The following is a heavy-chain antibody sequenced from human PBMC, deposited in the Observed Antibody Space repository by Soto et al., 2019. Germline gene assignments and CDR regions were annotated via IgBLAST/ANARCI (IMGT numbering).Heavy chain of an antibody. Sequence: QITLKESGPTLVKPTQTLTLTCTFSGFSLSTSGVGVGWIRQPPGKALEWLALIYWDDDKRYSPSLKSRLTTTKDTPKNXXVXTXXNMDPVDTAPYYCAQTADSEGYCSSTSCPTDAFDIWGQGTMVTVSS. J-gene: IGHJ3*02. CDR2: IYWDDDK. V-gene: IGHV2-5*02. CDR1: GFSLSTSGVG. CDR3: AQTADSEGYCSSTSCPTDAFDI. D-gene: IGHD2-2*01.